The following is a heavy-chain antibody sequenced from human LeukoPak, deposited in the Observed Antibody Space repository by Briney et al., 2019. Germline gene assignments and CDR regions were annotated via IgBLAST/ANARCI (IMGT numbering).Heavy chain of an antibody. J-gene: IGHJ4*02. CDR3: ATGEQWLVGRFDY. D-gene: IGHD6-19*01. CDR1: GYTLTELS. V-gene: IGHV1-24*01. CDR2: FYPEDGET. Sequence: ASVKVSCKVSGYTLTELSMHWVRQAPGKGLEWMGGFYPEDGETIYAQKFQGRVTMTEDTSTDTAYMELSSLRSEDTAVYYCATGEQWLVGRFDYWGQGTLVTVSS.